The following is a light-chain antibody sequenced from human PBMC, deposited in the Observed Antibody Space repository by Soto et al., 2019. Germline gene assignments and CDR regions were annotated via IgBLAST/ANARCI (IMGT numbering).Light chain of an antibody. CDR3: GSWDSSLSAYV. V-gene: IGLV1-51*01. CDR2: DDN. Sequence: QSVLTQPPSASGPPGQRVTISCSGSDSNIGSNRVNWYQQFPGAAPKLLIYDDNKRPSGIPDRFSGSKSGTSATLGITGFQTGDEADYYCGSWDSSLSAYVFGTGTKVTVL. CDR1: DSNIGSNR. J-gene: IGLJ1*01.